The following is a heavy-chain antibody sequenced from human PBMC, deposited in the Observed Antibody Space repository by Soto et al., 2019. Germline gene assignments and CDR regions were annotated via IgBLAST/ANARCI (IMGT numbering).Heavy chain of an antibody. J-gene: IGHJ5*02. CDR1: GVSIKTYY. CDR2: IYTTGSA. Sequence: SETLSLTCAVSGVSIKTYYWSWIRKPAGKGLEWIGRIYTTGSANHNPSLKSQVTMSVDTSKNQVSLKLTSVTAADAGVYYCARDDYYDSNNWFDPWGQGILVTVSS. V-gene: IGHV4-4*07. CDR3: ARDDYYDSNNWFDP. D-gene: IGHD3-9*01.